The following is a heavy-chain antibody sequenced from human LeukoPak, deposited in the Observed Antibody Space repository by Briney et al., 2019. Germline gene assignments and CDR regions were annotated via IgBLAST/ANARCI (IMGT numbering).Heavy chain of an antibody. V-gene: IGHV3-30*02. Sequence: SGGSLRLSCAASGFTFSDYYMSWIRQAPGKGLEWVAFIRYDGSNKYYADSVKGRFTISRDNSKNTLYLQMNSLRAEDTAVYYCAKVWELGFDYWGQGTLVTVSS. CDR2: IRYDGSNK. CDR1: GFTFSDYY. D-gene: IGHD1-26*01. J-gene: IGHJ4*02. CDR3: AKVWELGFDY.